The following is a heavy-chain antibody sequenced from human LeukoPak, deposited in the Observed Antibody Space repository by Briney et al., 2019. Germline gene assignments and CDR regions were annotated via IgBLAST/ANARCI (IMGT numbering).Heavy chain of an antibody. CDR3: ARDRGGTTIFDY. D-gene: IGHD1-1*01. CDR2: IYYRGST. CDR1: GGSISSSSYY. V-gene: IGHV4-39*07. Sequence: SETLSLTCTVSGGSISSSSYYWGWIRQPPGKGLEWIGSIYYRGSTYYNPSLKSRVTISVDTSKNQFSLKLSSVTAADTAVYYCARDRGGTTIFDYWGQGTLVTVSS. J-gene: IGHJ4*02.